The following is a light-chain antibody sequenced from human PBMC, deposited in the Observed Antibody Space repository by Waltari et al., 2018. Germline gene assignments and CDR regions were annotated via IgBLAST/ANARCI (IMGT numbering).Light chain of an antibody. J-gene: IGKJ4*01. CDR1: QSVSSY. V-gene: IGKV3-11*01. CDR2: YAS. CDR3: QQRSNWPQIT. Sequence: EIVLTQSPATLSLSPGERATLSCRASQSVSSYLAWYQQKPGQAPRLLIYYASNRATGIPARFSGSGYGTDFTLTISSLEPEDFAVYYCQQRSNWPQITFGGGTKVEIK.